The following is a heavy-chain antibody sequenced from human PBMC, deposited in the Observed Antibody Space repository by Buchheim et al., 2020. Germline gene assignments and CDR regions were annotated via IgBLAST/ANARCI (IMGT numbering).Heavy chain of an antibody. D-gene: IGHD3-22*01. Sequence: VQLLESGGGLVQPGGSLRLSCAASGFTFSSYGMHWVRQAPGKGLEWVSVISYDGSEKYYADSVKGRFTISRDISKNTLYLQMNSLRAEDTAVYYCAKEYDSSGYWDYWGQGTL. CDR3: AKEYDSSGYWDY. CDR2: ISYDGSEK. CDR1: GFTFSSYG. J-gene: IGHJ4*02. V-gene: IGHV3-30*18.